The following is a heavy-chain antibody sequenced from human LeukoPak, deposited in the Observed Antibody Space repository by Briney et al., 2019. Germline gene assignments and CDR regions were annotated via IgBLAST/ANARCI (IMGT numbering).Heavy chain of an antibody. V-gene: IGHV3-23*01. J-gene: IGHJ6*02. CDR1: GFTFSSYA. D-gene: IGHD2-2*01. CDR2: ISGSGGST. CDR3: AKDLCSSTSCNGPYYYYYGMDV. Sequence: GGSLRLSCAASGFTFSSYAMSWVRQAPGKGLEWVSAISGSGGSTYYADSVKGRFTISRDNSKNTLYLQMNSLRAEDTAVYYCAKDLCSSTSCNGPYYYYYGMDVWGQGTTVTVSS.